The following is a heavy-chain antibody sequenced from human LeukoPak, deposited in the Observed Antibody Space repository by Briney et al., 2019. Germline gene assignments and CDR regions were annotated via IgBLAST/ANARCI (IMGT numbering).Heavy chain of an antibody. D-gene: IGHD5-18*01. CDR3: GKDHSGYSYGYYFDY. Sequence: PGGSLRLSCAASGFTFSSYAMSWVRQAPGKGLEWVSAISGSGGSTYYADSVKGRFTISRDNSKNTLYLQMNSLRAEDTAVYYCGKDHSGYSYGYYFDYWGQGTLVTVSS. J-gene: IGHJ4*02. CDR2: ISGSGGST. CDR1: GFTFSSYA. V-gene: IGHV3-23*01.